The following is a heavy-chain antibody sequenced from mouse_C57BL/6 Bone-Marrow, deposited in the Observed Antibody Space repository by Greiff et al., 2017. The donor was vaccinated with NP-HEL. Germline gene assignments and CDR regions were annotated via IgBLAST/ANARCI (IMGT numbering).Heavy chain of an antibody. J-gene: IGHJ3*01. V-gene: IGHV3-1*01. CDR1: GYSITSGYD. D-gene: IGHD2-3*01. CDR3: ARGDGYYEVAY. Sequence: EVKLVESGPGMVKPSQSLSLTCTVTGYSITSGYDWHWIRHFPGNKLEWMGYISYSGSTNYNPSLKSRISITHDTSKNHFFLKLNSVTTEDTATYYCARGDGYYEVAYWGQGTLVTVSA. CDR2: ISYSGST.